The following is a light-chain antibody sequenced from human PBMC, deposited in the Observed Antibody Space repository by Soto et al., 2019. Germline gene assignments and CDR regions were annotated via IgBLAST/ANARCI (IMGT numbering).Light chain of an antibody. CDR3: QQRSDWWT. J-gene: IGKJ1*01. CDR2: DAS. CDR1: QSISIF. V-gene: IGKV3-11*01. Sequence: ETVLTQSPATLSLSPGERATLSCRASQSISIFLAWYQQKPGQAPRLLIYDASKRATGIPARFSGSGSGTDFTLTISSLEPEDFVVYYCQQRSDWWTFGQGTKVEIK.